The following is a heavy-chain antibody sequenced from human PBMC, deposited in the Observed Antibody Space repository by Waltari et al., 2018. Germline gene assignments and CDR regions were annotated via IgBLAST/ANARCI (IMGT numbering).Heavy chain of an antibody. CDR1: GGSISSGGYS. J-gene: IGHJ4*02. CDR3: ARGGQALTGWVPFDY. CDR2: IYHSGST. Sequence: QLQLQESGSGLVKPSQTLSLPCAVSGGSISSGGYSWSWCRQPPGKGLEWIGYIYHSGSTYYNPSLKSRVTISVDRSKTQFSLKLSSVTAADTAVYYCARGGQALTGWVPFDYWGQGTLVTVSS. V-gene: IGHV4-30-2*01. D-gene: IGHD1-26*01.